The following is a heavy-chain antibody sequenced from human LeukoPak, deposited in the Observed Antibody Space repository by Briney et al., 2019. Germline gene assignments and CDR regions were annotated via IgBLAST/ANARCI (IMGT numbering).Heavy chain of an antibody. CDR2: INNNGRST. D-gene: IGHD3-16*01. J-gene: IGHJ5*02. CDR1: GFTLSNFA. V-gene: IGHV3-64*01. CDR3: GRDPSRGGPANWFDP. Sequence: GGSLRLSCAASGFTLSNFAMYWVRQAPGEGLEYVSAINNNGRSTYYATSVKGRFTISRDNSKNTLYLQMGSLRAEDMGVYYCGRDPSRGGPANWFDPWGQGTLVTVSS.